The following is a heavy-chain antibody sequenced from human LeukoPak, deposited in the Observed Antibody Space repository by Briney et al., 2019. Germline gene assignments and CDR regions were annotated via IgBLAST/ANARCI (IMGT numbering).Heavy chain of an antibody. J-gene: IGHJ5*02. D-gene: IGHD1-26*01. CDR1: GYTFTSYD. CDR2: MNPNSGNT. V-gene: IGHV1-8*03. CDR3: ARFKEVGARGWFDP. Sequence: ASVKVSCKASGYTFTSYDINWVRQATGQGLEWMGWMNPNSGNTGYAQKFQGRVTITRNTSISTAYMELSSLRSDDTAVYYCARFKEVGARGWFDPWGQGTLVTVSS.